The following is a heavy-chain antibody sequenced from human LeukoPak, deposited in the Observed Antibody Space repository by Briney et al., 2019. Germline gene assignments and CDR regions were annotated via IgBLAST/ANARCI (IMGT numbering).Heavy chain of an antibody. J-gene: IGHJ5*02. D-gene: IGHD6-13*01. V-gene: IGHV3-20*04. Sequence: GGSLRLSCAASGFTFDDYGMSWVRQASGKGLEWVSGINWNGGSTGYADSVKGRFTISRDNAKNSLYLQMNSLRAEDTALYYCARDRRSSKENWFDPWGQGTLVTVSS. CDR3: ARDRRSSKENWFDP. CDR2: INWNGGST. CDR1: GFTFDDYG.